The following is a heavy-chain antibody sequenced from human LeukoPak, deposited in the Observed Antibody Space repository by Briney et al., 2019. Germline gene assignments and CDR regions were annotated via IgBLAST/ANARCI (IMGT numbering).Heavy chain of an antibody. J-gene: IGHJ4*02. CDR2: FYYSGST. D-gene: IGHD3-10*01. CDR3: ARLDRSWFYYFDY. Sequence: PSETLSLTCTVSGGSISSSSYYWGWVRQPPGKGLEWIGSFYYSGSTYYNPSLKSRVTISVDTSKNQFSLKLSSVTAADTAVYYCARLDRSWFYYFDYWGQGTLVTVSS. V-gene: IGHV4-39*01. CDR1: GGSISSSSYY.